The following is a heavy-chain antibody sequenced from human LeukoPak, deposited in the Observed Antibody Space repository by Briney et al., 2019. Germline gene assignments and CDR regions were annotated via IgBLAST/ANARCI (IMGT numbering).Heavy chain of an antibody. Sequence: PGGSLRLSCAASAFTFSSYAMHWVRQAPGKGLEWVAVISYDGSNKYYADSVKGRFTISRDNSKNTLYLQMNRLRAEDTAVYYCARSITMVRGGTALDYWGQGTQVTVSS. V-gene: IGHV3-30-3*01. D-gene: IGHD3-10*01. CDR2: ISYDGSNK. CDR1: AFTFSSYA. J-gene: IGHJ4*02. CDR3: ARSITMVRGGTALDY.